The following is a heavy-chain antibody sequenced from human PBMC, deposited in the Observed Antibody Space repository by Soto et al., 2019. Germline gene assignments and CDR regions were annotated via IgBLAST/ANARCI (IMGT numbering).Heavy chain of an antibody. CDR2: INAGSGYT. D-gene: IGHD3-3*01. CDR1: GYTFTTLA. Sequence: ASVKVSCKASGYTFTTLAMHWVRQAPGQRPEWLGWINAGSGYTKYSQNFQDRVTISSDTSASTAYMELSSLRSGDTAIYYCARDRVSLAMFGVPVGVFKNWGQGTLVTVSS. J-gene: IGHJ4*02. CDR3: ARDRVSLAMFGVPVGVFKN. V-gene: IGHV1-3*01.